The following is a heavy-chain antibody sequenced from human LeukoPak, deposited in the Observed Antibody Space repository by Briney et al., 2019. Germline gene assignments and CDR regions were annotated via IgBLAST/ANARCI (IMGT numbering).Heavy chain of an antibody. CDR3: ARDGYYDFWSGYNYYYYYMDV. Sequence: TSETLSLTCTVSGGSISSYYRSWIRQPAGKGLEWIGRIYTSGSTNYNPSLKSRVTMSVDTSKNQFSLKLSSVTAADTAVYYCARDGYYDFWSGYNYYYYYMDVWGKGTTVTVSS. CDR2: IYTSGST. J-gene: IGHJ6*03. D-gene: IGHD3-3*01. CDR1: GGSISSYY. V-gene: IGHV4-4*07.